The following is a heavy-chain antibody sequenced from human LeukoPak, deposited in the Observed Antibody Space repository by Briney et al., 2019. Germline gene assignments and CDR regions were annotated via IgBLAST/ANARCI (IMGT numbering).Heavy chain of an antibody. J-gene: IGHJ4*02. CDR1: GFTFSIHW. CDR3: AAREVFDY. CDR2: IKPDGNDK. Sequence: GGSLRLSCAASGFTFSIHWMTWVRQAPGKGLEWVATIKPDGNDKYFVDSVKGRFTISRDNSKNTLYLQMNSLRAEDTAVYYCAAREVFDYWGQGTLVTVSS. V-gene: IGHV3-7*01.